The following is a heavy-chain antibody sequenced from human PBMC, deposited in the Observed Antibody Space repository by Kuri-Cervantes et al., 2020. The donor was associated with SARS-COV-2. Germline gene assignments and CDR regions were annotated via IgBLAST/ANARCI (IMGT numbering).Heavy chain of an antibody. D-gene: IGHD3-3*01. CDR1: GFTFSSYA. Sequence: GGSLRLSCAASGFTFSSYAMSWVRQAPGKGLEWVSAISGSGGSTYYADSVRGRFTISRDNSKNTLYLQMNSLRAEDTAVYYCTTGYDFWSGYYRFDYYYYYMDVWGKGTTVTVSS. J-gene: IGHJ6*03. CDR3: TTGYDFWSGYYRFDYYYYYMDV. V-gene: IGHV3-23*01. CDR2: ISGSGGST.